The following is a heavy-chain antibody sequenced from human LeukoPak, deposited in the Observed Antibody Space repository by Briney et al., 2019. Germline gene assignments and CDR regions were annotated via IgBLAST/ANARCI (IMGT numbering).Heavy chain of an antibody. J-gene: IGHJ4*02. CDR1: GFTVSSNY. CDR2: IYSGGSI. Sequence: PGGSLRLSCAASGFTVSSNYMSWVRQAPGKGLEWVSVIYSGGSIYYADSVKGRFTISRDNAKNSLYLQMNSLRAEDTAVYYCARQGTGRTYYFDYWGQGTLVTVSS. D-gene: IGHD3-10*01. V-gene: IGHV3-53*01. CDR3: ARQGTGRTYYFDY.